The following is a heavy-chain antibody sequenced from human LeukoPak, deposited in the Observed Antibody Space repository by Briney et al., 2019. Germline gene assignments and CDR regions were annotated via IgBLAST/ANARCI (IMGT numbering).Heavy chain of an antibody. CDR3: ARDLWGCSSTSCCAVNWFDP. Sequence: SETLSLTCTVSGGSISSYYWSWIRQPAGKGLEWIGRIYTSGSTNYNPSLKSRVTMSVDTSKNQFSLKLSSVTAADTAVYYCARDLWGCSSTSCCAVNWFDPWGQGTLVTVSS. D-gene: IGHD2-2*01. V-gene: IGHV4-4*07. CDR2: IYTSGST. J-gene: IGHJ5*02. CDR1: GGSISSYY.